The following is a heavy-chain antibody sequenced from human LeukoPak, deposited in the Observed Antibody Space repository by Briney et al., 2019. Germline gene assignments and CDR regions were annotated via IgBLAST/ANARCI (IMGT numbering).Heavy chain of an antibody. CDR1: GFTFSSYA. D-gene: IGHD2-15*01. CDR2: ISYDGSNK. J-gene: IGHJ4*02. Sequence: GSLRLSCAASGFTFSSYAMHWVRQAPGKGLEWVAVISYDGSNKYYADSVKGRFTISRDNAKNSLYLQMNSLRAEDTAVYYCARDLEVVAALDYWGQGTLVTVSS. V-gene: IGHV3-30-3*01. CDR3: ARDLEVVAALDY.